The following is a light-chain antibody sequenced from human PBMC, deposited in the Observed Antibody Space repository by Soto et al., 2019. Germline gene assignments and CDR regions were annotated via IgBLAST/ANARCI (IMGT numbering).Light chain of an antibody. CDR2: GAS. J-gene: IGKJ1*01. CDR3: QQSYSTPPT. CDR1: QGISNY. V-gene: IGKV1-39*01. Sequence: IQLTQSPSSLSASIGDRVPLTCRASQGISNYLAWYQQKPGKAPKLLIYGASTLQSGVPSRFSGTGSGTDFTLTIRSLKPEDFATYYCQQSYSTPPTFGQGTKV.